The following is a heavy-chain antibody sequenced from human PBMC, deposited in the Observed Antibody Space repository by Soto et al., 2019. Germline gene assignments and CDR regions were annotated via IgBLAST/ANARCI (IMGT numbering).Heavy chain of an antibody. CDR1: GGSISSSSYY. D-gene: IGHD6-13*01. CDR3: ARHSHYSYSSRPEFDY. J-gene: IGHJ4*02. CDR2: IYYSGST. Sequence: QLQLQESGPGLVKPSETLSLTCTVSGGSISSSSYYWGWIRQPPGKGLEWIGSIYYSGSTYYNPSLKSRVTISVDTSKNQFFLKLSSVTAADTAVYYCARHSHYSYSSRPEFDYWGQGTLVTVSS. V-gene: IGHV4-39*01.